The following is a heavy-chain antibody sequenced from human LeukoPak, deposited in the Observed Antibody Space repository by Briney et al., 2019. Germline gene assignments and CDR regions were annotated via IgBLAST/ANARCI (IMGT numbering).Heavy chain of an antibody. V-gene: IGHV1-69*01. CDR1: GGIFSNYA. CDR2: IIPILGTS. CDR3: ARADYDYFDP. Sequence: SVKVSCKASGGIFSNYAITWVRQAPGQGLEWIGEIIPILGTSKYSQMFQGRVTITADESTSTAYMELSSLRSEDTAMYSCARADYDYFDPWGQGTLVTVSS. D-gene: IGHD3-16*01. J-gene: IGHJ5*02.